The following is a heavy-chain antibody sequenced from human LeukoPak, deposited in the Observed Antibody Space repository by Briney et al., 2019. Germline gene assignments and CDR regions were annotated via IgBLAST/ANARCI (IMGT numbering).Heavy chain of an antibody. J-gene: IGHJ3*02. CDR1: YGSFSGYY. CDR2: INHNGNT. CDR3: ARHGLVAARHAFDI. V-gene: IGHV4-34*01. Sequence: SETLSLTCTVFYGSFSGYYWSWIRQPPGKGLEWIGEINHNGNTNYNPSLKSRVTISVDTSKDQFSLKLSSVTAADTAVYYCARHGLVAARHAFDIWGQGAMVTVSS. D-gene: IGHD6-6*01.